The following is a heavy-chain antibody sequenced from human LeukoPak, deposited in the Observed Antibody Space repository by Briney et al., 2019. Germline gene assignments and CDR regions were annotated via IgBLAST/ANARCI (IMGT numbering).Heavy chain of an antibody. Sequence: PSETLSLTCTVSGGSISSCSYYWGWIRQPPGKGLEWIGSIYYSGSTYYNPSLKSRVTISVDTSKNQFSLKLSSVTAADAAVYYCARGEYYYDSSGYSANWGQGTLVTVSS. D-gene: IGHD3-22*01. CDR3: ARGEYYYDSSGYSAN. V-gene: IGHV4-39*01. CDR2: IYYSGST. CDR1: GGSISSCSYY. J-gene: IGHJ4*02.